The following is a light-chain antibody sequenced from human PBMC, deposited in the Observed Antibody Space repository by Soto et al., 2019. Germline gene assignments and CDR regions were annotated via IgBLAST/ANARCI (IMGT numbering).Light chain of an antibody. CDR3: QQYGSSPLIS. CDR2: DAT. J-gene: IGKJ5*01. Sequence: EILITRTRSSLSASVGDRVTITCRVTQSMTAYLHWHLHIPGKAPKRLIFDATTLQSGVPSRFSGSGSGTEFTLTISSLQSEDFAVYYCQQYGSSPLISFGRGTRLEIK. CDR1: QSMTAY. V-gene: IGKV1-17*01.